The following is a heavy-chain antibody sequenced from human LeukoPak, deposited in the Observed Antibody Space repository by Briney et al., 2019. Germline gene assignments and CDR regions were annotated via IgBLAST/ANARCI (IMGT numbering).Heavy chain of an antibody. CDR2: IKQDGSEK. V-gene: IGHV3-7*01. J-gene: IGHJ4*02. Sequence: GGSLRLSCAASGFTFSTYWMSWVRQAPGKGLEWVANIKQDGSEKYYVDSVKGRFTISRDNAKNSLYLQMNSLRAEDTAVYYCARAPVTSCRGAYCYPFDYWGQGTLVTVSS. D-gene: IGHD2-21*01. CDR1: GFTFSTYW. CDR3: ARAPVTSCRGAYCYPFDY.